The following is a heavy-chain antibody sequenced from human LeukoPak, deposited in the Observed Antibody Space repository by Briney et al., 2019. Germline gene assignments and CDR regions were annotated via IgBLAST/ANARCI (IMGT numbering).Heavy chain of an antibody. CDR3: ARSRSGSCSTL. Sequence: SVKVSCKASGGTFSSYAISWVRQAPGQGLEWMGRIIPILDIANYAQKFQGRVTITADKSTSTAYMELSSLRSEDTAVYYCARSRSGSCSTLWGQGTLVTVSS. D-gene: IGHD2-15*01. CDR1: GGTFSSYA. CDR2: IIPILDIA. J-gene: IGHJ4*02. V-gene: IGHV1-69*04.